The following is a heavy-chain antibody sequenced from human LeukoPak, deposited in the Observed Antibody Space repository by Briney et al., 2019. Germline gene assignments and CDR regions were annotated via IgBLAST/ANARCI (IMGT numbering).Heavy chain of an antibody. CDR3: ARDYGYYYDSSGYYDY. J-gene: IGHJ4*02. Sequence: SETLSLTCTVSGGSISSYYWSWIRQPPRKGRERVGYIYYSGSTNYNPSLTRRVTISVDPSKTQFSLKLSSVTAADTAVYYCARDYGYYYDSSGYYDYWGQGTLVTVSS. D-gene: IGHD3-22*01. V-gene: IGHV4-59*01. CDR1: GGSISSYY. CDR2: IYYSGST.